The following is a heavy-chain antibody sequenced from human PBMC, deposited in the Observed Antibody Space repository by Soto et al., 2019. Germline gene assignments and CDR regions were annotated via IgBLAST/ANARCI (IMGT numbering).Heavy chain of an antibody. J-gene: IGHJ4*02. CDR1: GYPFTSFD. Sequence: QVQLVQSGAEVKKPGASVKVSGKASGYPFTSFDINWVRKAIGQGLGWMGWMNPNSGNTGYAQKFQGRVTMTRNTSISTAYMELSSLRSEDTAVYYCARGLGDIVVVPAASKFDYWGQGTLVTVSS. CDR2: MNPNSGNT. CDR3: ARGLGDIVVVPAASKFDY. D-gene: IGHD2-2*01. V-gene: IGHV1-8*01.